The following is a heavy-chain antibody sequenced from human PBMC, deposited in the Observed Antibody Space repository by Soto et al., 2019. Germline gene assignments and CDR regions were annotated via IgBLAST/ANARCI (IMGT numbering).Heavy chain of an antibody. Sequence: QVQLVQSGAEVKKPGASVKVSCKASGYTFTSYYISWVRQAPGQGLEWMGWISAYNGNTNYAQKLQGRVTMTTDTPTSTAYRELRSVRTEDTAVYYCARDSPRPREWGQGTLVTVSS. CDR1: GYTFTSYY. CDR3: ARDSPRPRE. V-gene: IGHV1-18*01. CDR2: ISAYNGNT. J-gene: IGHJ4*02.